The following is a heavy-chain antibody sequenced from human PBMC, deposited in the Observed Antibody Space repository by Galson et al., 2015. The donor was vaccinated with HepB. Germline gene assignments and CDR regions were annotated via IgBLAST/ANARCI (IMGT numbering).Heavy chain of an antibody. CDR2: ISGSGGST. CDR3: AKGAYGSSWDFDF. CDR1: GFTFSSYA. V-gene: IGHV3-23*01. Sequence: SLRLSCAASGFTFSSYAMTWVRQAPGKGLEWVSAISGSGGSTFYTDSLKGRFTISRDNSKNMLYLQMNSLRVEDTAVCYCAKGAYGSSWDFDFWGQGALVTVSS. J-gene: IGHJ4*02. D-gene: IGHD6-13*01.